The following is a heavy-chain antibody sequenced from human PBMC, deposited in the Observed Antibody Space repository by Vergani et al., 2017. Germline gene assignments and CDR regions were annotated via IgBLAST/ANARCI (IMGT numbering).Heavy chain of an antibody. Sequence: QLQLQESGPGLVKPSETLSLTCTVSGGSISSSSYYWGWIRQPPGKGLEWIGSIYYSGSTYYNPSLKSRVTISVDTSKNQFSLKLSSVTAADTAVYYCARGDSGSYYGYDLFDYWGQGTLVTVSS. V-gene: IGHV4-39*01. CDR3: ARGDSGSYYGYDLFDY. CDR1: GGSISSSSYY. D-gene: IGHD1-26*01. J-gene: IGHJ4*02. CDR2: IYYSGST.